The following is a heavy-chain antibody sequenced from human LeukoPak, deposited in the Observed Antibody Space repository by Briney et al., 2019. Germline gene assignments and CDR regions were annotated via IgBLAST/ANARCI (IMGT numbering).Heavy chain of an antibody. CDR1: GFTFSGYW. Sequence: GGSLRLSRAASGFTFSGYWMSWVRQAPGKGLEWVANIKQDGSEKYYVDSVEGRFTISRDNAKNSLFLQMNSLRAEDTAVYYCARDWQWQQLDGDAFDIWGQGTMVTVSS. CDR2: IKQDGSEK. CDR3: ARDWQWQQLDGDAFDI. J-gene: IGHJ3*02. V-gene: IGHV3-7*04. D-gene: IGHD6-13*01.